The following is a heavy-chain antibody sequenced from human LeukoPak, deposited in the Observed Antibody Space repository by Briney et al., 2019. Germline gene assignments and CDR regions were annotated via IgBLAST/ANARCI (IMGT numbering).Heavy chain of an antibody. J-gene: IGHJ3*01. CDR2: ISWNSGTI. Sequence: GRSLRLSCAASGFTFHDYAMHWVRQAPGNGLEWVSGISWNSGTIGYADSVKGRFTISRDNAKNSLYLQMNSLRVEDTALYYCAKDPESVSDAFDLWGQGTVVTVSS. CDR3: AKDPESVSDAFDL. D-gene: IGHD2-8*01. V-gene: IGHV3-9*01. CDR1: GFTFHDYA.